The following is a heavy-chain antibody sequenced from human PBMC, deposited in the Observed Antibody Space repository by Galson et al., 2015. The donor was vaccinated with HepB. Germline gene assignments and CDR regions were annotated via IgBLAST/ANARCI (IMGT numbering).Heavy chain of an antibody. CDR2: IYYSGST. J-gene: IGHJ3*02. D-gene: IGHD2-2*01. Sequence: TLSLTCAVSGGSISSGGYSWSWIRQPPGKGLEWIGYIYYSGSTYYNPSLKSRVTISVDTSKNQFSLKLSSVTAADTAVYYCARSDCSSTSCLGLADAFDIWGQGTMVTVSS. CDR3: ARSDCSSTSCLGLADAFDI. CDR1: GGSISSGGYS. V-gene: IGHV4-30-4*07.